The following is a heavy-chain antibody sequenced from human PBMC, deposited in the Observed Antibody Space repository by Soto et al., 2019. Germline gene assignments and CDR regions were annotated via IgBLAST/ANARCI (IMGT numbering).Heavy chain of an antibody. Sequence: GGSLRLSCAASGFTFSRYWMHRVRQAPGKGLVWVSRINIYGSSTDYADSVEGRFTISRDNAKNTLYLQMNSLRVEDTAVYYCARGWIGDLNDAFDIWGQGTMVTVSS. J-gene: IGHJ3*02. CDR1: GFTFSRYW. V-gene: IGHV3-74*01. CDR3: ARGWIGDLNDAFDI. CDR2: INIYGSST. D-gene: IGHD2-2*03.